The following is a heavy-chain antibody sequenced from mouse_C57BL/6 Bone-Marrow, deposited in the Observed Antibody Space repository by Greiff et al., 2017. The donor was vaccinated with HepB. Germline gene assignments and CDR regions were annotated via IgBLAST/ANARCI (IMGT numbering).Heavy chain of an antibody. CDR1: GYTFTSYW. D-gene: IGHD1-1*01. J-gene: IGHJ2*01. CDR2: IHPISGST. V-gene: IGHV1-64*01. Sequence: VQLQQSGAELVKPGASVKLSCKASGYTFTSYWMHWVKQRPGQGLEWIGMIHPISGSTNYNEKFKSKATLTVDKSSSTAYMQLSSLTSEDSAVYYCARGGFTTVVGFDYWGQGTTLTVSS. CDR3: ARGGFTTVVGFDY.